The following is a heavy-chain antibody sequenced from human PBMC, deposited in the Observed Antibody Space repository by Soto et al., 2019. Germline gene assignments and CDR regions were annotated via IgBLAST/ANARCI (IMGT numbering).Heavy chain of an antibody. CDR1: GGSISSYY. D-gene: IGHD3-10*01. V-gene: IGHV4-59*01. CDR2: IYYSGST. J-gene: IGHJ5*02. CDR3: AREYYGSGSRYWFDP. Sequence: PSETLSLTCTVSGGSISSYYWSWIRQPPGKGLEWTGYIYYSGSTNYNPSLKSRVTISVDTSENQFSLKLSSVTAADTAVYYCAREYYGSGSRYWFDPWGQGTLVTVSS.